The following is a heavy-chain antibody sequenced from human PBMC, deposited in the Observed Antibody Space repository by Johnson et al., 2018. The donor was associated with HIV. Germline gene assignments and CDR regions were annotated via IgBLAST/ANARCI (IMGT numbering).Heavy chain of an antibody. CDR1: GFTFSSYG. Sequence: QLVESGGGVVQPGGSLRLSCAGSGFTFSSYGMHWVRQAPGKGLEWVSFIRYDGSTYFADSVKGRFPISRDNSKNTLFLQMNSLRVEDTAVYYCARLKNGAFDIWGQGTMVTVSS. CDR2: IRYDGST. CDR3: ARLKNGAFDI. J-gene: IGHJ3*02. V-gene: IGHV3-30*02. D-gene: IGHD2-8*01.